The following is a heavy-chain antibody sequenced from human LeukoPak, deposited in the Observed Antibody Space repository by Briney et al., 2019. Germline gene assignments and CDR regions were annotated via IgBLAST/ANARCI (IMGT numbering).Heavy chain of an antibody. D-gene: IGHD3-9*01. Sequence: GGSLRLSCAASGFTFDDYAMHWVRQAPGKGLEWVSGISWNSGSIGYADSVKGRFTISRDNAKNSLYLQMNSLRAEDTALYYCAKDRLRYFDWLSDLDYWGRGTLVTVSS. CDR2: ISWNSGSI. V-gene: IGHV3-9*01. J-gene: IGHJ4*02. CDR1: GFTFDDYA. CDR3: AKDRLRYFDWLSDLDY.